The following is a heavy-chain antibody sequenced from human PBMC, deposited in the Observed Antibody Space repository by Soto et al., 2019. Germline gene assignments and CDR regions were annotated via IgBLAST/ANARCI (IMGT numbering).Heavy chain of an antibody. D-gene: IGHD7-27*01. CDR2: IIPIFGTA. CDR3: ARDRLLGSGFDP. Sequence: QVQLVQSGAEVKKPGSSVKVSCKASGGTFSNFVISWVRQAPGQGLEWMGGIIPIFGTANYAQKFQGRVTITADESTSTAYMELSSLRSEDTAVYYCARDRLLGSGFDPWGQGTLVTVSS. V-gene: IGHV1-69*01. J-gene: IGHJ5*02. CDR1: GGTFSNFV.